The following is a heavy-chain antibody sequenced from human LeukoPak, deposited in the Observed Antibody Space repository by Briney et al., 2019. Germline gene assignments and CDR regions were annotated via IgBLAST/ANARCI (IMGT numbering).Heavy chain of an antibody. J-gene: IGHJ6*03. CDR2: ISGSGGST. V-gene: IGHV3-23*01. D-gene: IGHD2-2*01. CDR3: AKTPSSFYYYYMDV. Sequence: GGSLRLSCAASGFTFSSCGMSWVRQAPGKGLEWVSTISGSGGSTYYADSVKGRFTISRDNSKNTLYLQMNSLRAEDTAVYYCAKTPSSFYYYYMDVWGKGTTVTISS. CDR1: GFTFSSCG.